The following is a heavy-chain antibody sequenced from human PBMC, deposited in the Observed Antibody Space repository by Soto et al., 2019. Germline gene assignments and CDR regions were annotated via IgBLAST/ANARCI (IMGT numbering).Heavy chain of an antibody. CDR3: ARRYSSGWYAFDI. Sequence: QLQLQESGPGLVKPSETLSLTCTVSGGSISSSSYYWGWIRQPPGKGLEWIGSIYYSGSTYYNPSLKSRVTISVDTSKNKFSLKLSSVTAADTAVYYCARRYSSGWYAFDIWGQGTMVTVSS. CDR1: GGSISSSSYY. V-gene: IGHV4-39*01. D-gene: IGHD6-19*01. CDR2: IYYSGST. J-gene: IGHJ3*02.